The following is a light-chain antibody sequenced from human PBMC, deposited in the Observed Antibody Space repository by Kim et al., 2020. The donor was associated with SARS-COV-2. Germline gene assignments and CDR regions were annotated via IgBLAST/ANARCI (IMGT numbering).Light chain of an antibody. Sequence: VSPGQTASITCSGDELGDKYVFWYQQKPGQSPVLVIYQDTKRPSGIPERFSASNFGNTATLTISGTQATDEADYYCQAWDSGTAVVFGEGTQLTVL. V-gene: IGLV3-1*01. CDR2: QDT. CDR3: QAWDSGTAVV. J-gene: IGLJ2*01. CDR1: ELGDKY.